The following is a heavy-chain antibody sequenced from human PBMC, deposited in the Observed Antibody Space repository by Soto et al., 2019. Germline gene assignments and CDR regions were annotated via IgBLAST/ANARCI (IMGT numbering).Heavy chain of an antibody. D-gene: IGHD3-16*02. CDR2: IIPIFGTA. Sequence: SVKVSCKASGGTFSSYAISWVRQAPGQGLEWMGGIIPIFGTANYAQKFQGRVTITADESTSTAYMELSSLRSEDTAVYYCARVAINTWGSYRYTPDYWGQGTLVTVSS. CDR3: ARVAINTWGSYRYTPDY. CDR1: GGTFSSYA. V-gene: IGHV1-69*13. J-gene: IGHJ4*02.